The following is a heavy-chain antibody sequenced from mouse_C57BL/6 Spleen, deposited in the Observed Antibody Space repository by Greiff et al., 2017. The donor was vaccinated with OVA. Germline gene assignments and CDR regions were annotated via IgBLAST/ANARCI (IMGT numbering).Heavy chain of an antibody. J-gene: IGHJ4*01. CDR3: AREGNLYYYAMDY. D-gene: IGHD2-1*01. V-gene: IGHV1-80*01. Sequence: VQLQQSGAELVKPGASVKISCKASGYAFSSYWMNWVKQRPGKGLEWIGQIYPGDGDTNYNGKFKGKATLTADKSSSTAYMQLSSLTSEDSAVYFCAREGNLYYYAMDYWGQGTSVTVSS. CDR2: IYPGDGDT. CDR1: GYAFSSYW.